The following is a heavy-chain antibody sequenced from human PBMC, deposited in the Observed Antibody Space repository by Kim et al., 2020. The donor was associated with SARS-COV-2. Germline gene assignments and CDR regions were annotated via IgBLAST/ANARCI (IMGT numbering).Heavy chain of an antibody. Sequence: ESLKISCKASGYNFISYWIGWVRQMPGKGLEWMGIIYPGDSETRYSPSFQGQVTISVDTSISTAYLQWSSLKASDTAVYYCARQGSSGFLHWGQGSLVTGSS. D-gene: IGHD3-22*01. CDR3: ARQGSSGFLH. CDR2: IYPGDSET. CDR1: GYNFISYW. V-gene: IGHV5-51*01. J-gene: IGHJ4*02.